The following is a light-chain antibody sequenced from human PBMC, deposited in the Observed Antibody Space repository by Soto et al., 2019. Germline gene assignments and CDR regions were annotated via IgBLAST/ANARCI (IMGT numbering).Light chain of an antibody. J-gene: IGKJ4*01. CDR3: HQRRNLLT. CDR1: QYVGTR. Sequence: EIVLTQSPATLSSSPGETATLSCRASQYVGTRLAWYQQKPGQGPRLLIYNASTRATGIPARFSGRGPGTDFTLTISSLEREDFAVYYCHQRRNLLTFGGGTKVDIK. V-gene: IGKV3-11*01. CDR2: NAS.